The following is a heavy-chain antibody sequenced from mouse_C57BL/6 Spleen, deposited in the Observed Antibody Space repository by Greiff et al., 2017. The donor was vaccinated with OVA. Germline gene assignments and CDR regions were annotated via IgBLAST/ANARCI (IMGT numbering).Heavy chain of an antibody. CDR1: GYSITSGYY. J-gene: IGHJ2*01. Sequence: VQLKESGPGLVKPSQSLSLTCSVTGYSITSGYYWNWIRQFPGNKLEWMGYISYDGSNNYNPSLKNRISITRDTSKNQFFLKLNSVTTEDTATYYCAYYGSSEYYFDYWGQGTTLTVSS. CDR2: ISYDGSN. CDR3: AYYGSSEYYFDY. V-gene: IGHV3-6*01. D-gene: IGHD1-1*01.